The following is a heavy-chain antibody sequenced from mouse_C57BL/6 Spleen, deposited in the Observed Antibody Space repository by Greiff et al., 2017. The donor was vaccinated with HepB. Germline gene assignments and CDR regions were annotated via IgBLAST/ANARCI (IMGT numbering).Heavy chain of an antibody. V-gene: IGHV1-81*01. CDR3: ARRGSTMVTTGFAY. D-gene: IGHD2-2*01. Sequence: VHLVESGAGLARPGASVKLSCKASGYTFTSYGISWVKQRTGQGLEWIGEIYPRSGNTYYNEKFKGKATLTADKSSSTAYMELRSLTSEDSAVYFCARRGSTMVTTGFAYWGQGTLVTVSA. J-gene: IGHJ3*01. CDR1: GYTFTSYG. CDR2: IYPRSGNT.